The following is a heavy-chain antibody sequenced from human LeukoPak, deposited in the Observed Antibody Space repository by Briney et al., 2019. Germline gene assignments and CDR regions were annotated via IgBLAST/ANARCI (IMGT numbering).Heavy chain of an antibody. CDR3: ARGLCGSDCYDY. CDR1: GFTFSSSH. J-gene: IGHJ4*02. D-gene: IGHD2-21*01. Sequence: GGSLRLSCAASGFTFSSSHMNWVRQAPGKGLEWVSSITSTSNYIYYADSVKGRFTISRDNAKNSLDLQMNSLRAEDTAVYYCARGLCGSDCYDYWGQGTLVTVSS. V-gene: IGHV3-21*01. CDR2: ITSTSNYI.